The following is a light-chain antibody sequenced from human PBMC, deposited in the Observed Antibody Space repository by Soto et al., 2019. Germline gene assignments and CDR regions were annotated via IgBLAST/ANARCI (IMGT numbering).Light chain of an antibody. CDR1: QSISSY. J-gene: IGKJ1*01. Sequence: DIQITQSPSTLSASVXXXXTXXXGASQSISSYLNWYQQKPGKAPKLLIYAASSLQSGVPSRFSGSGSGTDFTLTISSLQPEDFATYYCQQSYSTPPTFGQGTKVDIK. CDR3: QQSYSTPPT. V-gene: IGKV1-39*01. CDR2: AAS.